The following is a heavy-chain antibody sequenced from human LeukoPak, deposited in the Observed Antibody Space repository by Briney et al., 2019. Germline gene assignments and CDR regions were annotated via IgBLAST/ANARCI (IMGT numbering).Heavy chain of an antibody. CDR1: GGSISSSGYY. V-gene: IGHV4-61*02. D-gene: IGHD3-9*01. CDR3: ARGAEDILTGYYMDV. J-gene: IGHJ6*03. CDR2: IYTSGST. Sequence: PSETLSLTCTVSGGSISSSGYYWGWIRQPAGKGLEWIGRIYTSGSTNYNPSLKSRVTISVDTSKNQFSLKLSSVTAADTAVYYCARGAEDILTGYYMDVWGKGTTVTISS.